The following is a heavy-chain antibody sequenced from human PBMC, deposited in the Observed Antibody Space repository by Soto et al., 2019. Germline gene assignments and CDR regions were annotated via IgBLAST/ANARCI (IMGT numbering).Heavy chain of an antibody. CDR1: GFIFSSYA. CDR2: ISGSASST. CDR3: AKDKMYNWNYFFEY. J-gene: IGHJ4*02. V-gene: IGHV3-23*04. Sequence: EVQLVDSGGGLVQTGGSLRLSCAASGFIFSSYAISWVRQAPGKGLEWVSGISGSASSTNYADSVKGRFTISRDNSKNVVYLQMNSLRDEDTAVYYCAKDKMYNWNYFFEYWDQGTLVTVSS. D-gene: IGHD1-7*01.